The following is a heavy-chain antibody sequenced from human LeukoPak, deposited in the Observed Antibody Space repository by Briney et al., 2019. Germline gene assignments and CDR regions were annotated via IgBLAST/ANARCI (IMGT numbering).Heavy chain of an antibody. V-gene: IGHV3-7*03. D-gene: IGHD6-25*01. Sequence: GGSLRLSCAASGFTFSNYWMNWVRQAPGKGLEWVANIKYDGSEKYYVDSVKGRFTISRDNAKNSLYLQMNSLRAEDTALYYCAKDISRGYGSLTRATFDYWGQGTLVTVSS. CDR1: GFTFSNYW. CDR2: IKYDGSEK. J-gene: IGHJ4*02. CDR3: AKDISRGYGSLTRATFDY.